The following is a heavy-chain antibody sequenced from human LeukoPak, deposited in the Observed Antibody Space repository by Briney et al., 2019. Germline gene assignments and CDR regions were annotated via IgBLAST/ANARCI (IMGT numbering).Heavy chain of an antibody. V-gene: IGHV3-48*03. Sequence: GGSLRLSCAASGFTFSSYEMNWVRKAPGRGLEWVSYISSSGSTIYYADSVKGRFTISRDNAKNSLYLQMNSLRAEDTAVYYCARVLVVVVPASIIPHDGMDVWGQGTTVTVSS. CDR1: GFTFSSYE. CDR3: ARVLVVVVPASIIPHDGMDV. CDR2: ISSSGSTI. D-gene: IGHD2-2*01. J-gene: IGHJ6*02.